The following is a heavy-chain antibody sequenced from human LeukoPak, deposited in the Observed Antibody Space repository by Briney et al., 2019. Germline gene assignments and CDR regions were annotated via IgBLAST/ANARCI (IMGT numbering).Heavy chain of an antibody. CDR3: ARERDSSEVINDY. CDR2: ISYDGSNK. Sequence: GGSLRLSCAASGFTFSSYGMHWVRQAPGKGLEWVAVISYDGSNKYYADSVKGRFTISRDNSKNTLYLQMNSLRAEDTAVYYCARERDSSEVINDYWGQGTLVTVSS. V-gene: IGHV3-30*19. J-gene: IGHJ4*02. D-gene: IGHD3-22*01. CDR1: GFTFSSYG.